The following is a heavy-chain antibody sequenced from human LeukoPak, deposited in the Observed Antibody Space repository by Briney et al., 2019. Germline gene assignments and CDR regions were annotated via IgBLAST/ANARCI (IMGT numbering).Heavy chain of an antibody. Sequence: SETLSLTCTVSGGSISSYYWSWIRQPPGKGLEWIGYIYYSGSTNYNPPLKTRVTISVDTSNNQFSLKLCSVTAADTAVYYCARDRIVVVPAATYYYGMDVWGKGTTVTVSS. CDR1: GGSISSYY. D-gene: IGHD2-2*01. J-gene: IGHJ6*04. V-gene: IGHV4-59*01. CDR2: IYYSGST. CDR3: ARDRIVVVPAATYYYGMDV.